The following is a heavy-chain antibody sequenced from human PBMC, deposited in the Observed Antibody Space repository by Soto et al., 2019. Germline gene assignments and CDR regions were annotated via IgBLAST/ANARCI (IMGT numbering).Heavy chain of an antibody. D-gene: IGHD6-13*01. CDR2: IYHSGST. J-gene: IGHJ4*02. V-gene: IGHV4-4*02. Sequence: SETLSLTCAVSGGSISSSNWWSWVRQPPGKGLEWIGEIYHSGSTNYNPSLKSRVTISVDKSKNQFSLKLSSVTAADTAVYYCARGSTGYSSSWYGGSHHFFDYWGQGTLVTVSS. CDR3: ARGSTGYSSSWYGGSHHFFDY. CDR1: GGSISSSNW.